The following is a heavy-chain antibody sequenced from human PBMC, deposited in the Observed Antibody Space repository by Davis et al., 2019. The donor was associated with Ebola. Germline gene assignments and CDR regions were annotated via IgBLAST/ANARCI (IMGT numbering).Heavy chain of an antibody. CDR1: GGTFSSYA. J-gene: IGHJ6*02. Sequence: SVKVSCKASGGTFSSYAISWVRQAPGQGLEWMGGIIPIFGTANYAQKFQGRVTITADKSTSTAYMELSSLRSEDTAVYYCARVTGQTTLSEADVWGQGTTVTVSS. D-gene: IGHD1-20*01. CDR2: IIPIFGTA. V-gene: IGHV1-69*06. CDR3: ARVTGQTTLSEADV.